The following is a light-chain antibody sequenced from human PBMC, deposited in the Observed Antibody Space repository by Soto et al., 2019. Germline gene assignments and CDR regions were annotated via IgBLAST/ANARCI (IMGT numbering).Light chain of an antibody. J-gene: IGLJ2*01. V-gene: IGLV2-14*01. CDR1: SGDVGRYDS. Sequence: QSLVTPPAALSGSPRQSPSISCTGTSGDVGRYDSVSWYKHRPGKVPELIIFSDRFSGSKSGNTASLTISGLQAEDEADYYCSSYTTNRTPVFGGGTKVTVL. CDR3: SSYTTNRTPV.